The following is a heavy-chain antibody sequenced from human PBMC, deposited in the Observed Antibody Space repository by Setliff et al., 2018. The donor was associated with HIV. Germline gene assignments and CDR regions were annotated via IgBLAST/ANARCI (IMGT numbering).Heavy chain of an antibody. D-gene: IGHD3-10*01. CDR3: AAASNRRVRGVNLHYYYYMDV. V-gene: IGHV1-58*02. CDR1: GFTFTNSA. Sequence: SVKVSCKASGFTFTNSAMQWVRQARGQRLEWIGWIVVGSYNTNYAQKFQERATITRDLSTSTAYMELSSLRSEDTAVYYCAAASNRRVRGVNLHYYYYMDVWGKGTTVTVSS. CDR2: IVVGSYNT. J-gene: IGHJ6*03.